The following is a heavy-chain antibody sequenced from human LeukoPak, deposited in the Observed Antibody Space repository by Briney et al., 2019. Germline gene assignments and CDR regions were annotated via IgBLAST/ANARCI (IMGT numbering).Heavy chain of an antibody. Sequence: SGGSLRLSCAASGFTFSSYAMSWVRQAPGKGLEWVSAISGSGGSTYYADSVKGRFTISRDNSKNTLYLQMNSLRAEDTAVYYCAKNYDQLLFRWFDPWGQGTLVTVSS. CDR2: ISGSGGST. V-gene: IGHV3-23*01. CDR1: GFTFSSYA. D-gene: IGHD2-2*01. CDR3: AKNYDQLLFRWFDP. J-gene: IGHJ5*02.